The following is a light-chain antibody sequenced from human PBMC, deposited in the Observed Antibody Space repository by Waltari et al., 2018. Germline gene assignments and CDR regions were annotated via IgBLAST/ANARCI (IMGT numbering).Light chain of an antibody. CDR2: ELN. CDR1: GRYGGDVNP. CDR3: GSYTVTNNLYV. Sequence: QSALTQPPSASGSPGQSVTISCTGTGRYGGDVNPLSSYQQRPGKSPKLLMFELNKRPSGVSSRFSGSKSANAASLTISGLQAEDEGDYYCGSYTVTNNLYVFGTGTKVTVL. V-gene: IGLV2-8*01. J-gene: IGLJ1*01.